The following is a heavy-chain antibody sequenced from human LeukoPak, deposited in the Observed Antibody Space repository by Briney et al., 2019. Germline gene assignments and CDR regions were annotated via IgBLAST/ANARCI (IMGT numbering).Heavy chain of an antibody. V-gene: IGHV1-2*02. CDR1: GYTSTDYY. J-gene: IGHJ3*02. D-gene: IGHD5-24*01. CDR2: INPNSGDT. CDR3: TRTEMATIHRAYDI. Sequence: ASVKVSCKASGYTSTDYYMHSVRQAPGQGLEWMGWINPNSGDTNYAQKFQGRVSMTRDTSISTAYMELSSLTSDDTAVYYWTRTEMATIHRAYDIWGQGTMVTVSS.